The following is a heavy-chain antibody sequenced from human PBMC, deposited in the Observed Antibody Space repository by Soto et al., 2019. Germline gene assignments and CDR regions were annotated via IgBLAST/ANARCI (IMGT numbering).Heavy chain of an antibody. CDR3: ARDRVKLGELYCSSTSCYDYYYMDV. Sequence: PGGSLRLSCAASGFTVSSNYMSWVRQAPGKGLEWVSVIYSGGSAYYADSVKGRFTISRHNSKNTLYLQMNSLRAEDTAVYYCARDRVKLGELYCSSTSCYDYYYMDVWGKGTTVTVSS. CDR1: GFTVSSNY. D-gene: IGHD2-2*01. J-gene: IGHJ6*03. CDR2: IYSGGSA. V-gene: IGHV3-53*04.